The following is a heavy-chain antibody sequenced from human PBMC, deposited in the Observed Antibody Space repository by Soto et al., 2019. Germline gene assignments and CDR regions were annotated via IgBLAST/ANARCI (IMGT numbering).Heavy chain of an antibody. CDR3: ARGRDYSEDYYYYGMDV. D-gene: IGHD4-4*01. CDR1: GYMFTSYW. V-gene: IGHV5-51*01. J-gene: IGHJ6*02. Sequence: PGESLKISCQGSGYMFTSYWIAWVRQMPGKGLEWMGIIYPGDSDATYSPSFQGQVTISADKSINTAYLQWSRLKASDTAMYYCARGRDYSEDYYYYGMDVWGQGTTVTV. CDR2: IYPGDSDA.